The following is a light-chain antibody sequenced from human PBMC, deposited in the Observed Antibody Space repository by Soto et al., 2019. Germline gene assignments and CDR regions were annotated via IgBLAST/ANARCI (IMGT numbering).Light chain of an antibody. CDR2: DAS. J-gene: IGKJ4*01. CDR3: QQRNNWLT. CDR1: QSVASC. Sequence: EIVLTQSPATLSLSPGERATLSCRASQSVASCLAWYQQKPGQPPRLLIYDASKRAAGIPTRYSGSGSRTDFTLTSSMLEHEDFADYYCQQRNNWLTFGGGTKVEIK. V-gene: IGKV3-11*01.